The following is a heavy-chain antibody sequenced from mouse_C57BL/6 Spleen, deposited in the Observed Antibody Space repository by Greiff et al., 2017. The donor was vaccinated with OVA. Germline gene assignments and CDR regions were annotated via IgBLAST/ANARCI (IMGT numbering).Heavy chain of an antibody. V-gene: IGHV1-81*01. CDR2: IYPRSGNT. CDR3: ARWDYVWYFDV. Sequence: VKLQESGAELARPGASVKLSCKASGYTFTSYGISWVKQRTGQGLEWIGEIYPRSGNTYYNEKFKGKATLTADKSSSTAYMELRSLTSEDSAVYFCARWDYVWYFDVWGTGTTVTVSS. CDR1: GYTFTSYG. J-gene: IGHJ1*03. D-gene: IGHD2-4*01.